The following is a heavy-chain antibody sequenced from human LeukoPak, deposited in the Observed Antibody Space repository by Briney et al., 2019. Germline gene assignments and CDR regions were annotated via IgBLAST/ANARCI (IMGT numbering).Heavy chain of an antibody. Sequence: SETLSLTCAVYGGSFGGYYWSWIRQPPGKGLEWIGEINHSGSTNYNPSLKSRVTILVDTSKNQFSLKLSSVTTADTAVYYCARGRRGIVVVPAAIGYFDYWGQGTLVTVSS. D-gene: IGHD2-2*01. V-gene: IGHV4-34*01. CDR1: GGSFGGYY. CDR2: INHSGST. J-gene: IGHJ4*02. CDR3: ARGRRGIVVVPAAIGYFDY.